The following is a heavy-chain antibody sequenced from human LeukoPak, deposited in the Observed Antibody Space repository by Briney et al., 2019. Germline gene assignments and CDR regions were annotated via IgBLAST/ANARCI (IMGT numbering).Heavy chain of an antibody. Sequence: GGSLRLSCGASGFTFSSHGMNWVRQAPGKGLEWVSGISPSGGITYYTDSVKGRFTISRDNSKNTVSLQMNSLRGEDTAVYFCAKAPVTSCRGAYCYPFDSWGQGTLVTVSS. CDR2: ISPSGGIT. D-gene: IGHD2-21*01. V-gene: IGHV3-23*01. J-gene: IGHJ4*02. CDR1: GFTFSSHG. CDR3: AKAPVTSCRGAYCYPFDS.